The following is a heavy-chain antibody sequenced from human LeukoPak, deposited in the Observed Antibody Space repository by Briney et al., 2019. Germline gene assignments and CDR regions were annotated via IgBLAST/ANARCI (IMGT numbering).Heavy chain of an antibody. CDR2: IYYSGST. CDR1: GGSISTYY. J-gene: IGHJ5*02. Sequence: SETLSLICTVSGGSISTYYWGWIRQPPGKGLEWIGSIYYSGSTYYNPSLKSRVTISVDTSKNQFSLKVSSVTAADTAVYYCARQDQLLWFDPWGQGTLVTVSS. V-gene: IGHV4-39*01. D-gene: IGHD2-2*01. CDR3: ARQDQLLWFDP.